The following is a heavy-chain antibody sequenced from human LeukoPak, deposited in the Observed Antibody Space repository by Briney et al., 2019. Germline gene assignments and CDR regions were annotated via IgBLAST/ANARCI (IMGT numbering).Heavy chain of an antibody. CDR1: GFTFSNYA. CDR3: ARVISSSWYYFDY. Sequence: GGSLRLSCAASGFTFSNYAMSWVRQAPGEGLEWVSVISGSGVSTFYAGSVKGRFTVSRDNSKNTLYLQMNSLRAEDTAVYYCARVISSSWYYFDYWGQGTLVTVSS. J-gene: IGHJ4*02. CDR2: ISGSGVST. V-gene: IGHV3-23*01. D-gene: IGHD6-13*01.